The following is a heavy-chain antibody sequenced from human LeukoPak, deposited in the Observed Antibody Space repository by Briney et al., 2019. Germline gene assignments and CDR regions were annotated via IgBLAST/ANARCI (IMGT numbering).Heavy chain of an antibody. J-gene: IGHJ4*02. Sequence: GGSLRLSCTTSGFTFGDYAMSWVRQAPGKGLEWVSFIRRKAHGGTTEYAASVKGRFSSSRDDSKSIAYLQMNSLKTEDTAVYFCTRVTYYYDNSGYFYFDSWGQGSLVTVSS. CDR2: IRRKAHGGTT. CDR1: GFTFGDYA. CDR3: TRVTYYYDNSGYFYFDS. V-gene: IGHV3-49*04. D-gene: IGHD3-22*01.